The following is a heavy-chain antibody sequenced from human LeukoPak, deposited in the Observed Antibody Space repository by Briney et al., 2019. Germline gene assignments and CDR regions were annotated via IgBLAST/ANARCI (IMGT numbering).Heavy chain of an antibody. CDR3: ARDATEYGDSHFDC. J-gene: IGHJ4*02. D-gene: IGHD4-17*01. CDR2: IWNDGSHE. V-gene: IGHV3-33*01. CDR1: GFTFSSYG. Sequence: GGSLRLSCAASGFTFSSYGMHWVRQAPGKGREGVAVIWNDGSHEYYADSEKGRFTISRDNSRNTVYLQMNSLRAEDTAVYYCARDATEYGDSHFDCWGQGSLVTVSA.